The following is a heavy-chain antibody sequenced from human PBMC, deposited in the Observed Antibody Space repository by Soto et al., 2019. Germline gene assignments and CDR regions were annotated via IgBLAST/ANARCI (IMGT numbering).Heavy chain of an antibody. J-gene: IGHJ4*02. CDR1: GFTPTTTP. V-gene: IGHV3-23*01. D-gene: IGHD3-9*01. CDR3: ATSFRYFDN. Sequence: VGSLRLSCAGSGFTPTTTPLSWIRQPPGKGLEWVTTISGTASRTYSVDSVKGRFFISRNNSKNTVTLQMNNLTPDDTAVYYCATSFRYFDNWGQGTRVTVSS. CDR2: ISGTASRT.